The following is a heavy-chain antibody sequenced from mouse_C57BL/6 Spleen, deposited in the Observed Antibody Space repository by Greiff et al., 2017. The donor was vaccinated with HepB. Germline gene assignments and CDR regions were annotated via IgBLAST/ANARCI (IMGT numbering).Heavy chain of an antibody. J-gene: IGHJ3*01. CDR2: IDPSDSYT. CDR1: GYTFTSYW. Sequence: VQLQQSGAELVMPGASVKLSCKASGYTFTSYWMHWVKQRPGQGLEWIGEIDPSDSYTNYNQKFKGKSTLTVDKSSSTAYMQLSSLTSEDSAVYYCARSRDSWFAYWGQGTLVTVSA. V-gene: IGHV1-69*01. CDR3: ARSRDSWFAY.